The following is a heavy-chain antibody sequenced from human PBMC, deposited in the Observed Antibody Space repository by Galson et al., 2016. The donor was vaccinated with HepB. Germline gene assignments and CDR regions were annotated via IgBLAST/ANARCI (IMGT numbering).Heavy chain of an antibody. CDR1: GYRFTNSW. CDR2: IYPGDSET. Sequence: QSGAEVKKPGESLRISCKGSGYRFTNSWIGWVRQMPGKSLEWMGIIYPGDSETKYSPSFQGQVTISADKSITTAYLQWSSLKASDTAIYYCALEGGLDVWGQGTTVTVSS. J-gene: IGHJ6*02. V-gene: IGHV5-51*01. CDR3: ALEGGLDV.